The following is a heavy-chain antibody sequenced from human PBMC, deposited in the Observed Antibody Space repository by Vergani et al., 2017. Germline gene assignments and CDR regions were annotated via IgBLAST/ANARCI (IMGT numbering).Heavy chain of an antibody. J-gene: IGHJ6*02. CDR1: GFISSSYW. V-gene: IGHV3-7*01. Sequence: EGQLVESGGDWVQRGGSLRLSCAASGFISSSYWMSWVRQAPGKGLEWVANVNQDGSEKYYVDSVRGRFTISRDNANNAIYLQINSLRAEDTAVYYCVRVPCIRRGSGNYGINNCHGMDVGVQGTTVIVCS. CDR2: VNQDGSEK. D-gene: IGHD3-10*01. CDR3: VRVPCIRRGSGNYGINNCHGMDV.